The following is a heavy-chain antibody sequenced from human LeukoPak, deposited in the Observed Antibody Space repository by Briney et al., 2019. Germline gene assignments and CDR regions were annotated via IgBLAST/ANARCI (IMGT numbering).Heavy chain of an antibody. CDR2: MNPNSGNT. Sequence: ASVKVSCKASGYTFTSYDINWVRQATGQGLEWMGWMNPNSGNTGYAQKFQGRVTITRNTSISTAYMELSSLRSEDTAVYYCATALVAGPTDAFDIWGQGTMVTVSS. J-gene: IGHJ3*02. CDR3: ATALVAGPTDAFDI. CDR1: GYTFTSYD. V-gene: IGHV1-8*03. D-gene: IGHD6-19*01.